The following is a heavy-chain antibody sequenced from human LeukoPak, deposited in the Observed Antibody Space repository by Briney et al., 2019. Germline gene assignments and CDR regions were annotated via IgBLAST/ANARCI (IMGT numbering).Heavy chain of an antibody. Sequence: ASVKVSCKASGYTFTSYAMRWVRQAPGQRLEWMGWINAGNGNTKYSQKFQGRVTITRDTSASTAYMELSSLRSEDTAVYYCATGLRAVSDAFDIWGQGTMVTVSS. CDR3: ATGLRAVSDAFDI. V-gene: IGHV1-3*01. J-gene: IGHJ3*02. CDR1: GYTFTSYA. D-gene: IGHD1-14*01. CDR2: INAGNGNT.